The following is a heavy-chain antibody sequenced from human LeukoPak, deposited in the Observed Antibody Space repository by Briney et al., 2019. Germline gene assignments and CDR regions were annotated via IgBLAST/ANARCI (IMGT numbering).Heavy chain of an antibody. V-gene: IGHV4-34*01. J-gene: IGHJ4*02. CDR1: GESFSAYF. CDR3: ARGSSFDGYCSAGACDAGYYDS. Sequence: SETLSLTCAVYGESFSAYFWNWIRQAPGKPLEYIGEINHRGSSHYNPSLKTRVTLSLDTSKNQFSLKLTSVTAADTAVYFCARGSSFDGYCSAGACDAGYYDSWGQGTPVTVPS. D-gene: IGHD2-15*01. CDR2: INHRGSS.